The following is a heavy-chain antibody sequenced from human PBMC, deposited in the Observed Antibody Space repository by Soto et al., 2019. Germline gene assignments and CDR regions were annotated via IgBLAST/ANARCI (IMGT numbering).Heavy chain of an antibody. D-gene: IGHD3-22*01. CDR1: GYSFITSY. J-gene: IGHJ6*02. V-gene: IGHV1-2*02. Sequence: ASVKVSCKASGYSFITSYIHWVRQAPGRGPEWMGWINPNGGGSDGRKFAQKFQGRVTLTTDTSISTAYMELTGLKSDDTAVYFCARDCNDTACYGFDVWGQGTTVTVSS. CDR3: ARDCNDTACYGFDV. CDR2: INPNGGGSDGR.